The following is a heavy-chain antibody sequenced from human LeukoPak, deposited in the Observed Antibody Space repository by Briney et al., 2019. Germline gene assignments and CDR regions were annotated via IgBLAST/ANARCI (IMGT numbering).Heavy chain of an antibody. Sequence: KPSETLSLTCTVSGGSISSGGYFWSWIRQHPGKGLEWIAHIYHAGSTHDNPSLKGRVAISLDTSANQFSLRLSSVTAADTAVYFCARATHYSASTGGPYMDVWGQGTTVTVSS. CDR2: IYHAGST. CDR3: ARATHYSASTGGPYMDV. J-gene: IGHJ6*03. V-gene: IGHV4-31*03. CDR1: GGSISSGGYF. D-gene: IGHD3-22*01.